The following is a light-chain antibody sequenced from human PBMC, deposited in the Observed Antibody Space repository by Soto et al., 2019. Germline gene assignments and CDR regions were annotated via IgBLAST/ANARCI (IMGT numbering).Light chain of an antibody. Sequence: EIVLTQSPGTLSLSPGERATLSCRASQSFSRSFLAWYQQKPGQAPRLLLYGASSRATGIPDRFSGSGSGTDVTLSITSLEPEDFAVYFCQQYATSPITFGQGTRLEIK. CDR2: GAS. J-gene: IGKJ5*01. V-gene: IGKV3-20*01. CDR1: QSFSRSF. CDR3: QQYATSPIT.